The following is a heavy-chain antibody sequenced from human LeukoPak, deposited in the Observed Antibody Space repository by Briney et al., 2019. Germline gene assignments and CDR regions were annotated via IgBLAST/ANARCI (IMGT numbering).Heavy chain of an antibody. CDR3: ARDQGSRIQLWYEGFDY. CDR1: GFTVSSNY. CDR2: IYSGGST. V-gene: IGHV3-66*01. J-gene: IGHJ4*02. D-gene: IGHD5-18*01. Sequence: GGSLRLSCAAPGFTVSSNYMSWVRQAPGKGLEWVSVIYSGGSTYYADSVKGRFTISRNNSKNTLYLQMNSLRAEDTAVYYCARDQGSRIQLWYEGFDYWGQGTLVTVSS.